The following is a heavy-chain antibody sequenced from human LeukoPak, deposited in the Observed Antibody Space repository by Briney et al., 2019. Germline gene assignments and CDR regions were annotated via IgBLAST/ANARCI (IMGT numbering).Heavy chain of an antibody. V-gene: IGHV3-23*01. Sequence: GGSLRLSCAASGFTFSNYAMSWVRQAPGKGLEWVSSISSSGGGTYYADTVKGRFTISRDNSKNTLSLQMNSLKAEDTAVYYCAKINSGSYTDYWGQGTLVTVSS. J-gene: IGHJ4*02. CDR2: ISSSGGGT. CDR3: AKINSGSYTDY. D-gene: IGHD1-26*01. CDR1: GFTFSNYA.